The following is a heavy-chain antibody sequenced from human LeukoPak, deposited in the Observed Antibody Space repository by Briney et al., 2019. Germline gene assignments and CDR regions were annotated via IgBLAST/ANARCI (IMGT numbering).Heavy chain of an antibody. CDR1: GFAFGDFT. V-gene: IGHV3-49*04. CDR3: SVGGHFDY. CDR2: IRSKAYGETT. J-gene: IGHJ4*02. D-gene: IGHD1-26*01. Sequence: GGSLRLSCTASGFAFGDFTMSWARQAPGKGLEWVGFIRSKAYGETTEYAASVKGRFSISRDDSKNIVYLQMNSLRTDDTAVYYCSVGGHFDYWGQGTLVTVSS.